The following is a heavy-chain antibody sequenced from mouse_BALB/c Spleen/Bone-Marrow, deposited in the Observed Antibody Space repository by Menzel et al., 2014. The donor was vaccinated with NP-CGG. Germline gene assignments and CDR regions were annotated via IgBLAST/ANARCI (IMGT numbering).Heavy chain of an antibody. CDR3: ASTGYFFNY. CDR1: GFTFRSYA. Sequence: EVKLVESGGGLVKPGGSLKLSCAASGFTFRSYAMSWGRRTPEKRLVWVATISSGGNYTYYPDSVKWRFTSSRDNAKNTLYLQMSSLRSEDTAMYYWASTGYFFNYWGQGTTLTVSS. D-gene: IGHD4-1*01. J-gene: IGHJ2*01. CDR2: ISSGGNYT. V-gene: IGHV5-9-1*01.